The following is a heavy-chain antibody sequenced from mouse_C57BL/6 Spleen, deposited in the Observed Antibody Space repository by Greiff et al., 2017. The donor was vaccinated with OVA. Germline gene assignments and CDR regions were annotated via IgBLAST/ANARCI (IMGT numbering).Heavy chain of an antibody. V-gene: IGHV1-55*01. CDR3: ASGDYDYDGDYYYAMDY. D-gene: IGHD2-4*01. J-gene: IGHJ4*01. Sequence: VQLQQPGAELVKPGASVKMSCKASGYTFTSYWITWVKQRPGQGLEWIGDIYPGSGSTNYNEKFKSKATLTVDTSSSTAYMQLSSLTSADSAVYYCASGDYDYDGDYYYAMDYWGQGTSVTVSS. CDR1: GYTFTSYW. CDR2: IYPGSGST.